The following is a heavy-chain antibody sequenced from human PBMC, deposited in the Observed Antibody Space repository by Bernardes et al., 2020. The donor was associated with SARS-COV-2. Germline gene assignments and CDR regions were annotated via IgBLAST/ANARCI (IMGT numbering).Heavy chain of an antibody. CDR3: ARENSGYWYLDL. J-gene: IGHJ2*01. D-gene: IGHD1-26*01. Sequence: VAFIRYDGSHKDYGDSVKGRFAISRDNSNNTLYLQMSSLRAEDTAVYYCARENSGYWYLDLWGRGTLVTVSS. V-gene: IGHV3-30*02. CDR2: IRYDGSHK.